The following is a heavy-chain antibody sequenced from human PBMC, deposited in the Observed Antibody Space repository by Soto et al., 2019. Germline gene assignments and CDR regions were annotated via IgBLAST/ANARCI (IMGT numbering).Heavy chain of an antibody. V-gene: IGHV1-3*01. CDR1: GYTFTSYA. D-gene: IGHD1-1*01. Sequence: ASVKVSCKASGYTFTSYAMHWVRQAPGQRLEWMGWINAGNGNTKYSQKFQGRFTISRDNAKNSLYLQLNSLRAEDTAVYYCARDPNEIGNYGMDVWGQGTAVTVSS. J-gene: IGHJ6*02. CDR2: INAGNGNT. CDR3: ARDPNEIGNYGMDV.